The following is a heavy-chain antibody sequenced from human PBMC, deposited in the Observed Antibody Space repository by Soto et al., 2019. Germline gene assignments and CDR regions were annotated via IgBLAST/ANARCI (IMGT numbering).Heavy chain of an antibody. CDR3: ARDCSSTSCHGTFDY. Sequence: GGSLRLSCAASGFTFSSYGMHWVRQAPGKGLEWVAVIWYDGSNKYYADSVKGRFTISRDNSKNTLYLQMNSLRAEDTAVYYCARDCSSTSCHGTFDYWGQGTLVTVSS. D-gene: IGHD2-2*01. CDR1: GFTFSSYG. CDR2: IWYDGSNK. V-gene: IGHV3-33*01. J-gene: IGHJ4*02.